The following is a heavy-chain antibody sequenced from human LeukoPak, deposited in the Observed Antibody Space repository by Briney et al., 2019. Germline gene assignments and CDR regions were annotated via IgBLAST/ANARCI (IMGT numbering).Heavy chain of an antibody. V-gene: IGHV4-34*01. CDR3: ARGTRSRAYMDV. D-gene: IGHD1-1*01. Sequence: SETLSLTCTVSGVSISGYYWSWLRQPAGKGLEWIGEINHSGSTNYNPSLKSRVTISVDTSKNQFSLKLSSVTAADTAVYYCARGTRSRAYMDVWGKGTTVTVSS. J-gene: IGHJ6*03. CDR2: INHSGST. CDR1: GVSISGYY.